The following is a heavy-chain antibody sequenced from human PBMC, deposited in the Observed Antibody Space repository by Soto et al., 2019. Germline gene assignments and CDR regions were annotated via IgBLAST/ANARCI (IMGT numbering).Heavy chain of an antibody. V-gene: IGHV3-30-3*01. J-gene: IGHJ3*02. Sequence: GGSLRLSCAASGFTFSSYAMHWVRQAPGKGLEWVAVISYDGSNKYYADSVKGRFTISRDNSKNTLYLQMNSLRAEDTAVYYCAKDKVDTAMVGEAFDIWGQGTMVTVSS. CDR3: AKDKVDTAMVGEAFDI. CDR2: ISYDGSNK. D-gene: IGHD5-18*01. CDR1: GFTFSSYA.